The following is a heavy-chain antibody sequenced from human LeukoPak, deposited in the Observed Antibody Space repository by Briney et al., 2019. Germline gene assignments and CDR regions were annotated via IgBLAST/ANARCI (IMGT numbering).Heavy chain of an antibody. V-gene: IGHV3-21*01. CDR3: ARDHDGDYAFDY. CDR1: GFTFSTYS. CDR2: ISGTSSYI. J-gene: IGHJ4*02. D-gene: IGHD4-17*01. Sequence: GGSLRLSCGASGFTFSTYSMNWVRQAPGKGLEWVSSISGTSSYIYYADSVKGRFTISRDNAKNSLYLQMNSLRAEDTAVYYCARDHDGDYAFDYWGQGTLVTVSS.